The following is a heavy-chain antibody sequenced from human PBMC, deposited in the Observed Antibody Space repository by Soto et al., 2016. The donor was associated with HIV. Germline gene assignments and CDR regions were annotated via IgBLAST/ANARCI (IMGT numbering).Heavy chain of an antibody. Sequence: EVQLVESGGGLVQPGGSLRLSCAASGFTFSSYWMHWVRQAPGKGLVWVSRINSDGSSTSYADSVKGRFTISRDNAKNTLYLQMNSLRAEDTAVYYCARQPIAAAGKSDYWGQGTLGHRLL. J-gene: IGHJ4*02. D-gene: IGHD6-13*01. CDR1: GFTFSSYW. V-gene: IGHV3-74*01. CDR2: INSDGSST. CDR3: ARQPIAAAGKSDY.